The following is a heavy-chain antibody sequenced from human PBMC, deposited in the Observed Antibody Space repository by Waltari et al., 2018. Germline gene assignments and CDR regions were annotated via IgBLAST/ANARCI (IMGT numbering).Heavy chain of an antibody. CDR1: GGSISSYY. CDR2: IYSGGST. D-gene: IGHD6-19*01. J-gene: IGHJ4*02. V-gene: IGHV3-53*01. Sequence: VQLQESGPGLVKPSETLSLTCTVSGGSISSYYWSWIRQAPGKGLEWVSVIYSGGSTYYADSVKGRFTISRDNSKNTLYLQMNSLRAEDTAVYYCARVVAGSFDYWGQGTLVTVSS. CDR3: ARVVAGSFDY.